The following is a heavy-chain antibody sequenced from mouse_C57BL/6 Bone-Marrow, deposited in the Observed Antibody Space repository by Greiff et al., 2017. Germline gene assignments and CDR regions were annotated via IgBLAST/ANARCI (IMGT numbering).Heavy chain of an antibody. D-gene: IGHD1-1*01. J-gene: IGHJ3*01. CDR2: INPSSGYT. CDR1: GYTFTSYW. CDR3: ARQSISHYGSSYVGFAY. V-gene: IGHV1-7*01. Sequence: QVQLQQSGAELAKPGASVKLSCKASGYTFTSYWMHWVKQRPGQGLEWIGYINPSSGYTKYNQKFKDKATLTADKSSSTAYMQLSSLTYEDSAVYYCARQSISHYGSSYVGFAYWGQGTLVTVSA.